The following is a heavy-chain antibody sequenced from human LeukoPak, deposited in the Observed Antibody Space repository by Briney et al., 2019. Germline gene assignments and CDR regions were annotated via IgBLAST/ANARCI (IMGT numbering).Heavy chain of an antibody. CDR1: GFTFSNYW. Sequence: GGSLRLSCAASGFTFSNYWMHWVRQAPGKGLVWVSHINTDGSSTSYADSVKGRFTISRDNAKNTLYLQMNSLRAEDTAVYYCARGRLRFLEWLLPTDYMDVWGKGTTVTVSS. CDR2: INTDGSST. J-gene: IGHJ6*03. D-gene: IGHD3-3*01. CDR3: ARGRLRFLEWLLPTDYMDV. V-gene: IGHV3-74*01.